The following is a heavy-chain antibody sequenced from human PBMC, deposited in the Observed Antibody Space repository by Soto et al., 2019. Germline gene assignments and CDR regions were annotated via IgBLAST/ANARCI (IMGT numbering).Heavy chain of an antibody. CDR2: MNPNSGNT. V-gene: IGHV1-8*01. Sequence: ASVKVSCKASGYTFTSYDINWVRQATGQGLEWTGWMNPNSGNTGYAQKFQGRVTMTRNTSISTAYMELSSLRSEDTAVYYCARAYSSSPFDYYYYYMDVWGKGTTVTVSS. CDR3: ARAYSSSPFDYYYYYMDV. J-gene: IGHJ6*03. D-gene: IGHD6-6*01. CDR1: GYTFTSYD.